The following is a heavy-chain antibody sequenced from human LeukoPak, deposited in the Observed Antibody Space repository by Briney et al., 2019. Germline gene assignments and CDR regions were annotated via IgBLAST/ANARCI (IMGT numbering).Heavy chain of an antibody. Sequence: ASVKVSCKASGYTFTSYDINWVRQATGQGLEWMGWMNPNSGNTGYAQKFQGRVTITRNTSISTAYMELSSLRSEDTAVYYCAWGQLLRSIAAADNFDYWGQGTLVTVSS. D-gene: IGHD6-13*01. J-gene: IGHJ4*02. CDR2: MNPNSGNT. CDR3: AWGQLLRSIAAADNFDY. CDR1: GYTFTSYD. V-gene: IGHV1-8*03.